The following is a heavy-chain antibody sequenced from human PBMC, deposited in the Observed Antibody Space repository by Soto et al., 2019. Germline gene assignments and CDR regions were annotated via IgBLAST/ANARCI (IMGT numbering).Heavy chain of an antibody. Sequence: GGSLRLSCAASGFTFSSYAMSWVRQAPGKGLEWVSAISGSGGSTYYADSVKGRFTISRDNSKNTLYLQMNSLRAEDTAVYYCAKTRRRGMAASGTTFDYWGEGHLVT. CDR3: AKTRRRGMAASGTTFDY. CDR1: GFTFSSYA. D-gene: IGHD6-13*01. CDR2: ISGSGGST. V-gene: IGHV3-23*01. J-gene: IGHJ4*02.